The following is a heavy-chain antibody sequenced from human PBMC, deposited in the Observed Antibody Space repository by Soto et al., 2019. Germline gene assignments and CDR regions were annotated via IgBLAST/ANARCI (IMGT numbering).Heavy chain of an antibody. D-gene: IGHD3-10*02. Sequence: QVQLVQSGAEVKKPGASVKVSCKASGYPFTNYYMYWVRQAPGQGPEWMGVINPSGGSTSYAQKFQGRFTMTRDTSTSTVYMELSSLKSEDTAVYFCARADSGNKCCSDYWGQGSLVSVSS. CDR3: ARADSGNKCCSDY. J-gene: IGHJ4*02. CDR2: INPSGGST. V-gene: IGHV1-46*01. CDR1: GYPFTNYY.